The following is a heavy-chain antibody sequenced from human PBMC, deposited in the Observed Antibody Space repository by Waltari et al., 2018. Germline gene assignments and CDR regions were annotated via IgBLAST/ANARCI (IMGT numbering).Heavy chain of an antibody. CDR2: INHSGST. V-gene: IGHV4-34*01. CDR1: GGSFSGYY. CDR3: ARATMTTVTTWYFDY. D-gene: IGHD4-17*01. Sequence: QVQLQQWGAGLLKPSETLSLTCAVYGGSFSGYYWSWIRQPPGKGLEWIGEINHSGSTNYNPSLKSRVTISVDTSKNQFSLKLSSVTAADTAVYYCARATMTTVTTWYFDYWGQGTLVTVSS. J-gene: IGHJ4*02.